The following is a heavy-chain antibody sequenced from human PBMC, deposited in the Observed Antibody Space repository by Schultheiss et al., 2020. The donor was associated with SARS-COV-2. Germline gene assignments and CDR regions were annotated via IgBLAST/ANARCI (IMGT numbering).Heavy chain of an antibody. CDR1: GESFNGFS. Sequence: GSLRLSCAVYGESFNGFSWTWIRQSPGKGLEWIGQVSHSGGTHYSPSLKRRVTISVDTSKSQFSLRLTSVTAADTAIYYCSRGRTSVIPSPVLGLGPLYFSYYMDVWGKGAAVTVSS. CDR3: SRGRTSVIPSPVLGLGPLYFSYYMDV. D-gene: IGHD6-19*01. J-gene: IGHJ6*03. CDR2: VSHSGGT. V-gene: IGHV4-34*01.